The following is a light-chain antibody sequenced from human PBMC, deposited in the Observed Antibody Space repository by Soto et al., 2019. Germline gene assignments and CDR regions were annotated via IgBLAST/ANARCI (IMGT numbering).Light chain of an antibody. CDR2: DVS. J-gene: IGLJ3*02. V-gene: IGLV2-14*01. Sequence: QPVLTQPASVSGSPGQSIAISCTGTSRDVGGYKYVSWYQQHPGKAPKLMIYDVSNRPSGVSNRFSGSKSDNTASLTISGLRAEDEAEYYCTSYTSSSTWVFGGGTKLTVL. CDR3: TSYTSSSTWV. CDR1: SRDVGGYKY.